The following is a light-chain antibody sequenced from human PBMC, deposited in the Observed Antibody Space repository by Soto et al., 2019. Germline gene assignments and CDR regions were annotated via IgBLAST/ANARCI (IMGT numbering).Light chain of an antibody. CDR2: QDT. CDR3: QAWDGSSGV. CDR1: KLGDKY. Sequence: SYELTQPFSVSVSPGQTASITCSGDKLGDKYTCWYQQKPGQSPVLIIYQDTKRPSGIPERFSGSNSGNTATLTISGTQALDEADYYCQAWDGSSGVCGSGTKLTVL. V-gene: IGLV3-1*01. J-gene: IGLJ1*01.